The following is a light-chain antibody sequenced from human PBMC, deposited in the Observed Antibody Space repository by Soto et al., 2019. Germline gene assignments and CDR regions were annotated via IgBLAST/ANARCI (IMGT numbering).Light chain of an antibody. V-gene: IGKV3-15*01. CDR2: GAS. J-gene: IGKJ1*01. CDR3: QQYNDWPPVT. CDR1: QRDSSN. Sequence: IVITQSPATLSVSPGERVTLSCLASQRDSSNFAWYQQKPCQDPRLLIYGASTRATGIPARFSGSGSWTEFTLTISSLQSADFAVYYCQQYNDWPPVTFGQGTKVDIK.